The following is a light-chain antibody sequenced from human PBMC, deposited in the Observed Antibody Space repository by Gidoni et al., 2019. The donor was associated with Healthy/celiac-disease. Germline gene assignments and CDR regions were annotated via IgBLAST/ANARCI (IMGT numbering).Light chain of an antibody. CDR3: QQYYTPLT. CDR2: WAS. Sequence: DIGMTKSQDHLSVSLGERATINCKSSPSVLYSSENKNYLAWYQQKPGQPPKLLISWASTRASGFPDRFSCSGSGTDFTLIISSLQAEDVAVYFCQQYYTPLTFGGGTKVAIK. CDR1: PSVLYSSENKNY. V-gene: IGKV4-1*01. J-gene: IGKJ4*01.